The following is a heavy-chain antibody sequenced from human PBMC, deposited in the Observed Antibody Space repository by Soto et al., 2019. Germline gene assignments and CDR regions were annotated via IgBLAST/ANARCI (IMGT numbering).Heavy chain of an antibody. J-gene: IGHJ4*02. V-gene: IGHV3-33*01. CDR3: ARELGIAAAGPPLRHFDY. CDR1: GFTFSSYG. D-gene: IGHD6-13*01. Sequence: GGSLRLSCAASGFTFSSYGMHWVRQAPGKGLEWVAVIWYDGSNKYYADSVKGRFTISRDNSKNTLYLQMNSLRAEDTAVYYCARELGIAAAGPPLRHFDYWGQGTLVTVSS. CDR2: IWYDGSNK.